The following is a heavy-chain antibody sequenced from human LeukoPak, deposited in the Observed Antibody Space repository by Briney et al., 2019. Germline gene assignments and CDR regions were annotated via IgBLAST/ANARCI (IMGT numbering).Heavy chain of an antibody. D-gene: IGHD6-13*01. CDR3: ARALGGGSSSWYAYYFDY. J-gene: IGHJ4*02. Sequence: SVKVSCKASGCTFSSYAISWVRQAPGQGLEWMGGIIPIFGTANYAQKFQGRVTVTADESTSTANMELSSLRSEDTAVYYCARALGGGSSSWYAYYFDYWGQGTLVTVSS. CDR2: IIPIFGTA. V-gene: IGHV1-69*13. CDR1: GCTFSSYA.